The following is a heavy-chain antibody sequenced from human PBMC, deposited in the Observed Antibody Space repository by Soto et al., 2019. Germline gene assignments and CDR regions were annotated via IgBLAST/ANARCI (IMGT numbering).Heavy chain of an antibody. V-gene: IGHV4-31*03. Sequence: PSETLSLTCTVSGGSTGSGGYYWSWIRQHPGKGLEWIGYIYYTGSAYYSPSLKSRVSISVDTSKNQFSLKLDSVTAADTAVYYCARADYGDRGLAFDSWGQGTLVTV. CDR2: IYYTGSA. CDR1: GGSTGSGGYY. J-gene: IGHJ4*02. D-gene: IGHD4-17*01. CDR3: ARADYGDRGLAFDS.